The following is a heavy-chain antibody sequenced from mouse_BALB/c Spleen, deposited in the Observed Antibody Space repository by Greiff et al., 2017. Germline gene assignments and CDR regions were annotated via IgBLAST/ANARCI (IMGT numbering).Heavy chain of an antibody. J-gene: IGHJ2*01. V-gene: IGHV1S56*01. CDR3: ARYYFDY. CDR2: IYPGDGST. Sequence: VQLQESGPELVKPGASVKMSCKASGYTFTSYYIHWVKQRPGQGLEWIGWIYPGDGSTKYNEKFKGKTTLTADKSSSTAYMLLSSLTSEDSAIYFCARYYFDYWGQGTTLTVSS. CDR1: GYTFTSYY.